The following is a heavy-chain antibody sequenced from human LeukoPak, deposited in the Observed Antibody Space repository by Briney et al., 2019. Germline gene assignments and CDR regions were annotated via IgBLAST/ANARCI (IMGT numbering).Heavy chain of an antibody. CDR1: GGSFSGYY. CDR2: INHSGST. Sequence: PSETLSLTCAVYGGSFSGYYRSWIRQPPGKGLEWIGEINHSGSTNYNPSLKSRVTISVDTSKNQFSLKLSSVTAADTAVYYCARIHLRDYWGQGTLVTVSS. V-gene: IGHV4-34*01. J-gene: IGHJ4*02. CDR3: ARIHLRDY.